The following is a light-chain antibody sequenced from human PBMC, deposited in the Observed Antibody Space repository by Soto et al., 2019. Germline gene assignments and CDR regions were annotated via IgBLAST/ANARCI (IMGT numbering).Light chain of an antibody. CDR2: DAS. CDR1: QSVSRY. Sequence: EIVLTQAPATLSLSPGERATRSCRASQSVSRYLAWYQQKPGQAPRLHIYDASKRATGIPARFSGSGSGTDFTLTISSLEAEDFAVYYCQQRSNWPPTWTVGQGTKVEIK. J-gene: IGKJ1*01. CDR3: QQRSNWPPTWT. V-gene: IGKV3-11*01.